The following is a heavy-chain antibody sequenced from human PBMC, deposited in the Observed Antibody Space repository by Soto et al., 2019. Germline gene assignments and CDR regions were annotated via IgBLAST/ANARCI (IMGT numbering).Heavy chain of an antibody. CDR2: INRDGREI. CDR3: ALSALLGAFES. Sequence: GGALRLSCEASGFTFSEYWMGWVRQAPGKGLEWVGNINRDGREIYYWGSVKGRFTISRDNAKNLFFLQMNSLRVEDTAVYSCALSALLGAFESWGQGTLVTVSS. CDR1: GFTFSEYW. V-gene: IGHV3-7*01. D-gene: IGHD1-26*01. J-gene: IGHJ4*02.